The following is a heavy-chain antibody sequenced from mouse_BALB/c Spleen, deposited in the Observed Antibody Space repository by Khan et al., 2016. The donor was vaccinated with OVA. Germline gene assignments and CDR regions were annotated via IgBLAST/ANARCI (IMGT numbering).Heavy chain of an antibody. J-gene: IGHJ1*01. CDR2: IFPGDDST. Sequence: QVQLQQSGAELVKPGASVKLSCKASGYTFTNYDINWVRQRPEQGLEWIGWIFPGDDSTKYNEKFKGKATLTTDKSSSTAYMQLSRLTSEDSAVYFWARQYYGSTLYWYFDVGGAGTTVTVSS. CDR1: GYTFTNYD. CDR3: ARQYYGSTLYWYFDV. D-gene: IGHD1-1*01. V-gene: IGHV1-85*01.